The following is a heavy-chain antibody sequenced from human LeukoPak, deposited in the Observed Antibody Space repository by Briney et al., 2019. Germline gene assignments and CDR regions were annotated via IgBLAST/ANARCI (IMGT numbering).Heavy chain of an antibody. CDR2: TYYRSRWYN. D-gene: IGHD3-3*01. Sequence: SQTLSLTCAISGDSVSSNSAAWNWIRQSPSRGLEWLGRTYYRSRWYNDYAVSVKSRITINPDTSKNQFSLQLNSVTPEDTAVYYCARDVDFWSGYSYYFDYWGQGTLVTVSS. CDR3: ARDVDFWSGYSYYFDY. J-gene: IGHJ4*02. V-gene: IGHV6-1*01. CDR1: GDSVSSNSAA.